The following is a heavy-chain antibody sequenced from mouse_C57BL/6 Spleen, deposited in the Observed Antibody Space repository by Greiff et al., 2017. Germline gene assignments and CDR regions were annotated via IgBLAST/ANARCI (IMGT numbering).Heavy chain of an antibody. J-gene: IGHJ1*03. D-gene: IGHD1-1*02. CDR1: GYTFTSYW. CDR2: IDPNSGGT. Sequence: VQLQQPGAELVKPGASVKLSCKASGYTFTSYWMHWVKQRPGRGLEWIGRIDPNSGGTKYNEKFKSKATLTVAKPSSTAYMQLSSLTSVDSAVYDCASLDGASYWYFDVWGTGTTVTVSS. CDR3: ASLDGASYWYFDV. V-gene: IGHV1-72*01.